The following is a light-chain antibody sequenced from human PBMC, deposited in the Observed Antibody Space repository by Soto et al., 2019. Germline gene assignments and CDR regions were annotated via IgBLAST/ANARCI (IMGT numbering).Light chain of an antibody. J-gene: IGKJ2*01. CDR1: QSGSSNY. V-gene: IGKV3-20*01. CDR3: QQYGSSPYT. CDR2: GAS. Sequence: IVLTQSPATLSLSPGERATLSCRASQSGSSNYLAWYQQKPGQAPRLLMYGASSRATGIPARFSGSGSGTDFTLTISRVEPEDFGVYYCQQYGSSPYTFGQGTKLEIK.